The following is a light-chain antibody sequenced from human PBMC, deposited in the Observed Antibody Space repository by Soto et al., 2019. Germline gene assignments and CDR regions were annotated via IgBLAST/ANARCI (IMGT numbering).Light chain of an antibody. V-gene: IGKV3-20*01. Sequence: EIVLTQSPGTLSLSPGERATLSCRASQSVSSSYLAWYQHKPGQAPRLLIYGVSSRATGIPDRFSGSGSGTHFTLTISRLEPEDVAVYYCHQYGPSPKTFGQGTKVEIK. CDR3: HQYGPSPKT. CDR1: QSVSSSY. J-gene: IGKJ1*01. CDR2: GVS.